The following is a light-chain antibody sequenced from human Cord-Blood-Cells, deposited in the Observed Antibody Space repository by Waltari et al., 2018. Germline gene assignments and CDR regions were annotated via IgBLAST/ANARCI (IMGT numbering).Light chain of an antibody. CDR3: QQYYSTPYT. V-gene: IGKV4-1*01. CDR2: WAS. CDR1: QSVLYSPNNKNY. J-gene: IGKJ2*01. Sequence: DIVMTQSPDSLAVSLGERATINCKSSQSVLYSPNNKNYLAWYQQKPGQPPKLLIYWASTRESVVPDRFSGSGSGTDLTLTISSLQAEDVAVYYCQQYYSTPYTFGQGTKLEIK.